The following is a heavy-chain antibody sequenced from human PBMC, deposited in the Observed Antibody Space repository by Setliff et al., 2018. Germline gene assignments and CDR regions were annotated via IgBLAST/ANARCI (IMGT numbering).Heavy chain of an antibody. CDR1: GFTFRSYE. D-gene: IGHD6-13*01. J-gene: IGHJ3*02. V-gene: IGHV3-48*03. CDR3: AREMEAAGQRAFDI. CDR2: ISESGTST. Sequence: GGSLRLSCVASGFTFRSYEMNWVRRVPGKGLEWVSHISESGTSTHYIDSVKGRFTISRDNAKNSLYLQMNSLRAEDTAVYYCAREMEAAGQRAFDIWGQGTMVTVSS.